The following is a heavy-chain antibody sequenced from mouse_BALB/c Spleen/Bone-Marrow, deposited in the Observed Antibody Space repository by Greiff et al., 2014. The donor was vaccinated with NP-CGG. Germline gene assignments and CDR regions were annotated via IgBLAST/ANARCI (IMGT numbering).Heavy chain of an antibody. J-gene: IGHJ3*01. CDR3: AAYYYGSSQFAY. D-gene: IGHD1-1*01. Sequence: EVQLQQSGAELVKPGASVKLSCTASGFNIEDTYMHWVKQRPEQGLEWIGRIDPANGNTKYDPKFQGKATITADTSSNTAYLQLSSLTSEDTAVYYCAAYYYGSSQFAYWGQGTLVTVSA. V-gene: IGHV14-3*02. CDR2: IDPANGNT. CDR1: GFNIEDTY.